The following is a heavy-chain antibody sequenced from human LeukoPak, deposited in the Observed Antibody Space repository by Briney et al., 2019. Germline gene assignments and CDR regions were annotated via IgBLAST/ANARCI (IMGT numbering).Heavy chain of an antibody. CDR3: AKEDHFAS. CDR1: GFTFDDYT. V-gene: IGHV3-9*01. J-gene: IGHJ4*02. CDR2: ITWNSGSI. Sequence: GRSLRLSCAASGFTFDDYTMHWVRQAPGKGLEWVSGITWNSGSIGYADSVRGRFTISRDNAKNSLYLEMNSPRAEDTALYYCAKEDHFASWGQGTLVTVPS.